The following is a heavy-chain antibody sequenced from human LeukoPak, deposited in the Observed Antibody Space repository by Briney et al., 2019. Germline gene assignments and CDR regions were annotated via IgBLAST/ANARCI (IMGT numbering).Heavy chain of an antibody. CDR2: ISGSGISI. D-gene: IGHD5-24*01. CDR1: GFTFSDYY. CDR3: TRRAARWQFDL. V-gene: IGHV3-11*01. J-gene: IGHJ2*01. Sequence: GGSLRLSCAASGFTFSDYYMSWIRQAPGKGLEWLSYISGSGISIYYADSVKGRFTISRDDAKDSLSLQMNSLRAEDTALYYCTRRAARWQFDLWGRGTLLTVSS.